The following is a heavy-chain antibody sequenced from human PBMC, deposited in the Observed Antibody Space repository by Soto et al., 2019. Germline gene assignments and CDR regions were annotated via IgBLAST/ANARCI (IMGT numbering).Heavy chain of an antibody. CDR1: GFTFRSFT. J-gene: IGHJ5*02. V-gene: IGHV3-21*02. CDR3: TRDASRDSSARSWFDP. D-gene: IGHD6-13*01. CDR2: ISSNSAYI. Sequence: EVQLVESGGGPVKPGGSLRLSCAASGFTFRSFTMNWVRQAPGKGLEWVSTISSNSAYIYYTDALRGRFTISRDNAKNSLHLQMNSLRAEDTAVYYCTRDASRDSSARSWFDPWGPGTLVTVSS.